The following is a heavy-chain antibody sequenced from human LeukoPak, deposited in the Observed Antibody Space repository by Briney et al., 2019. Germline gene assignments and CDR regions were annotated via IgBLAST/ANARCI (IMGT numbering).Heavy chain of an antibody. CDR2: IYHSGST. V-gene: IGHV4-30-2*01. CDR3: ARTTHGGRKVNWFDP. Sequence: SQTLSLTCAVSGGSITSGGYSWNWIRQPPGKGLEWIGYIYHSGSTYYSPSLKSRVTISVDRSKNQFSLKLTSVTAADTAVYYCARTTHGGRKVNWFDPWGQGTLVTVSS. CDR1: GGSITSGGYS. J-gene: IGHJ5*02. D-gene: IGHD4-23*01.